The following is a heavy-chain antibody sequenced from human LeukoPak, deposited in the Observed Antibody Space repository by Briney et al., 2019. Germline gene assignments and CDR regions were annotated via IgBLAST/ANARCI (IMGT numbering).Heavy chain of an antibody. CDR1: GFTFDDYA. J-gene: IGHJ4*02. D-gene: IGHD6-19*01. Sequence: GGSLRLSCAASGFTFDDYAMHWVRQAPGKGLEWVSGISWNSGSIGYADSVKGRFTISRDNAKNSLYLQMNSLRAEDMALYYCAKVAALGYFDYWGQGTLVTVSS. V-gene: IGHV3-9*03. CDR2: ISWNSGSI. CDR3: AKVAALGYFDY.